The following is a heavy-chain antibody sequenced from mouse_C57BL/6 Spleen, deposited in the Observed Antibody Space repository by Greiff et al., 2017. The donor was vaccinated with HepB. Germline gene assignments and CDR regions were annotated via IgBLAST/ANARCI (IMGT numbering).Heavy chain of an antibody. CDR3: TNPNDGSSYPDV. V-gene: IGHV14-1*01. Sequence: VQLQQSGAELVRPGASVKLSCTASGFNIKDYYMHWVKQRPEQGLEWIGRIYPEDGDTEYAAKFQGKATMTADTSSNTAYMQLSSLTSEDTAVYDCTNPNDGSSYPDVWGTGTTVTVSS. D-gene: IGHD1-1*01. CDR1: GFNIKDYY. CDR2: IYPEDGDT. J-gene: IGHJ1*03.